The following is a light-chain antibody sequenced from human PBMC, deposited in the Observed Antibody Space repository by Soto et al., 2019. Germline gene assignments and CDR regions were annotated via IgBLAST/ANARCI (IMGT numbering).Light chain of an antibody. J-gene: IGKJ1*01. CDR2: KAS. CDR1: ESISNW. Sequence: DIQMTQSPSSLSASVGDIVIITCRASESISNWLAWYQQKPGKAPNLLVYKASSLKSGVPLRFSGSGSGTEFTLTINSLQPDDFATYYCQQYDTYWTFGQGTKVDIK. V-gene: IGKV1-5*03. CDR3: QQYDTYWT.